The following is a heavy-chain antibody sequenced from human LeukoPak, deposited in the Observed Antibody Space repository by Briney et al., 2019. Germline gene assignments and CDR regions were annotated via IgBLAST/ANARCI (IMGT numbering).Heavy chain of an antibody. Sequence: SETLSLTCTVSGASINSHYWSWVRQPAGKGLEWIGRIYISGSTNYNSSLQSRVTMSVDTSKNQFSLKLTSVTAADTAVYYCARALNPLPGTYYFDYWGQGTLVTVSS. CDR3: ARALNPLPGTYYFDY. J-gene: IGHJ4*02. CDR2: IYISGST. V-gene: IGHV4-4*07. D-gene: IGHD2-15*01. CDR1: GASINSHY.